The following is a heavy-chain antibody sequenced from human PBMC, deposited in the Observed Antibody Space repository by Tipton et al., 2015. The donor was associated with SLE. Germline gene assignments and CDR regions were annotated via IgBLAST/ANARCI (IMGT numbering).Heavy chain of an antibody. V-gene: IGHV3-64*01. Sequence: SLRLSCAASGFTFSSYAMHWVRQAPGKGLEYVSAISSNGGSTYYANSVKGRFTISRDNSKNTLYLQMGSLRAEDMAVYYCARDGGPYLSGSYYGYFQHWGQGTLVTVSS. D-gene: IGHD1-26*01. CDR1: GFTFSSYA. CDR3: ARDGGPYLSGSYYGYFQH. CDR2: ISSNGGST. J-gene: IGHJ1*01.